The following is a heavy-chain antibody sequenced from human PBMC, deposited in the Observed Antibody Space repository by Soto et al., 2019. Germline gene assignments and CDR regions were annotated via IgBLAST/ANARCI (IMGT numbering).Heavy chain of an antibody. CDR2: IYPGDSDT. V-gene: IGHV5-51*01. J-gene: IGHJ4*02. CDR1: GYSFTSYW. CDR3: ARLIPSYYYDSSGYYFDY. Sequence: GESLKISCKGSGYSFTSYWIGWVRQMPGKGLEWMGIIYPGDSDTRYSPSFQGQVTISADKSISTAYLQWSSLKASDTAMYYCARLIPSYYYDSSGYYFDYWGQGTLVTVSS. D-gene: IGHD3-22*01.